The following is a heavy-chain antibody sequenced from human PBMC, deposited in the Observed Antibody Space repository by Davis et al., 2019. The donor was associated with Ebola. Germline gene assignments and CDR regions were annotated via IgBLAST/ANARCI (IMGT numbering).Heavy chain of an antibody. D-gene: IGHD3-10*01. CDR3: AKDGGAWPLDY. Sequence: SLKISCAASGFSFSNHGMHWVRQAPGKGLEWVSFLSYDGSNQYYADSVKGRFTISRDNSKNTLYLQMNSLRAADTAVYYCAKDGGAWPLDYWGQGTLVAVSS. V-gene: IGHV3-30*18. CDR2: LSYDGSNQ. J-gene: IGHJ4*02. CDR1: GFSFSNHG.